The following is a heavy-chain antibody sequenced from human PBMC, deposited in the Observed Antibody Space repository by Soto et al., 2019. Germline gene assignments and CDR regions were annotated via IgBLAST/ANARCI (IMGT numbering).Heavy chain of an antibody. CDR2: ISSSGSTI. CDR3: AREGSYYYDSSGPPFLYYGMDV. V-gene: IGHV3-48*03. CDR1: GFTFISYE. D-gene: IGHD3-22*01. J-gene: IGHJ6*02. Sequence: GGSLRLSCAASGFTFISYEMNWVRQAPGKGLEWVSYISSSGSTIYYADSVKGRFTISRDNAKNSLYLQMNSLRAEDTAVYYCAREGSYYYDSSGPPFLYYGMDVWGQGTTVTVSS.